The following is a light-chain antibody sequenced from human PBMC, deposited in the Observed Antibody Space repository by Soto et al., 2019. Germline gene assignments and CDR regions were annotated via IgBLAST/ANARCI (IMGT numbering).Light chain of an antibody. J-gene: IGKJ1*01. CDR2: WAS. CDR1: QSVLYSSNNKNY. Sequence: DIVMTQSPDSLAVSLGERVTINCKSSQSVLYSSNNKNYLAWYQQKPGQPPKLLIYWASTRESGVPDRFSGSGSGTDFTLTISSLQAEDVAVYYCQQYYNIPSTFGQGTKVEIK. V-gene: IGKV4-1*01. CDR3: QQYYNIPST.